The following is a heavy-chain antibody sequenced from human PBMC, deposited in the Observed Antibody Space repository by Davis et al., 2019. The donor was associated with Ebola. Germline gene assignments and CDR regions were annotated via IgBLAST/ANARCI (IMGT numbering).Heavy chain of an antibody. Sequence: PSETLSLTCTVSGGSISSSSYYWGWIRQPPGKGLEWIGSIYYSGSTYYNPSLKSRVTISVDTSKNQFSLKLSSVTAADTAVYYCARDVEQLRFRYFDLWGRGTLVTVSS. CDR3: ARDVEQLRFRYFDL. V-gene: IGHV4-39*07. D-gene: IGHD6-6*01. CDR1: GGSISSSSYY. J-gene: IGHJ2*01. CDR2: IYYSGST.